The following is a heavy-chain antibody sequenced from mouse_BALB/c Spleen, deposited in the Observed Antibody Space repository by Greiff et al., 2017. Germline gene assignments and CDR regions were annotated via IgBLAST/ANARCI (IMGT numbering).Heavy chain of an antibody. CDR2: IWSGGST. CDR1: GFSLTSYG. J-gene: IGHJ2*01. D-gene: IGHD1-1*01. CDR3: ARNEDYYGSSFGW. V-gene: IGHV2-2*02. Sequence: QVQLKESGPGLVQPSQSLSITCTVSGFSLTSYGVHWVRQSPGKGLEWLGVIWSGGSTDYNAAFISRLSISKDNSKSQVFFKMNSLQANDTAIYYCARNEDYYGSSFGWWGQGTTLTVSS.